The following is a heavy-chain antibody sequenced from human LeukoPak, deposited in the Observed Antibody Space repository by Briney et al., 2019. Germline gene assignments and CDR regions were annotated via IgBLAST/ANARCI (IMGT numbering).Heavy chain of an antibody. Sequence: GWSLRLSCAASGFTFSSYAMHWVRQAPGKGLEWVAVISYDGSNKYYADSVKGRFTISRDNSKNTLYLQMNSLRAEDTAVYYCARDFTIFGVVIARNWGQGTLVTVSS. V-gene: IGHV3-30-3*01. CDR3: ARDFTIFGVVIARN. CDR1: GFTFSSYA. D-gene: IGHD3-3*01. J-gene: IGHJ4*02. CDR2: ISYDGSNK.